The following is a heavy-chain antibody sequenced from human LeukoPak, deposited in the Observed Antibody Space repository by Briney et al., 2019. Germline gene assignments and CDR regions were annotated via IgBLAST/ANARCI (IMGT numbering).Heavy chain of an antibody. CDR2: INPNSGGT. CDR3: ASMGDTIIKPRGFDY. V-gene: IGHV1-2*02. D-gene: IGHD1-26*01. CDR1: GYTFTGYY. Sequence: ASVKVSCKASGYTFTGYYMHWVRQAPGQGLEWMGWINPNSGGTNYAQKFQGRVTMTRDTSISTAYMELSRLRSDDTAVYFCASMGDTIIKPRGFDYWGQGTLVTVSS. J-gene: IGHJ4*02.